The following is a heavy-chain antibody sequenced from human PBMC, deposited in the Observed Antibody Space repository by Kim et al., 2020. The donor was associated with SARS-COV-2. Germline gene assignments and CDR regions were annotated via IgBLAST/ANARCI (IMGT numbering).Heavy chain of an antibody. CDR1: GIPFSNAW. Sequence: GGSLRLCCAVSGIPFSNAWFNWVRQSPGKGLEWVGRIKSKTDGGTADLAAPVKGRFAISRDDSKNTLSLLMNNVETDDSAVYYCTTVSMRWGQGTLVTVS. D-gene: IGHD2-2*01. CDR3: TTVSMR. CDR2: IKSKTDGGTA. J-gene: IGHJ4*02. V-gene: IGHV3-15*01.